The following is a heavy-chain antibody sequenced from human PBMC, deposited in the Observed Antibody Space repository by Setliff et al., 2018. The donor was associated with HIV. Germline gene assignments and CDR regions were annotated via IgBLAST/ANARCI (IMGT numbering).Heavy chain of an antibody. CDR3: VRTIASRPKYYYYAMDF. CDR1: GYSFTSYW. J-gene: IGHJ6*02. D-gene: IGHD6-6*01. V-gene: IGHV5-51*01. Sequence: PGESLKISCKGSGYSFTSYWVAWVRQMPGKGLEWMGIIYPDDSDTRYSPSFQDQVTISVDKSISTAYLQWSSLKASDTAMYYCVRTIASRPKYYYYAMDFWGQGTTVTVSS. CDR2: IYPDDSDT.